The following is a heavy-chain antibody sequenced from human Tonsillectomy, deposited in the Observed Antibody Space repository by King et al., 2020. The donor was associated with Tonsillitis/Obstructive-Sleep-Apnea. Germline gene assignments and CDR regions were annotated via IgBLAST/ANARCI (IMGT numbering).Heavy chain of an antibody. CDR1: GGSISSTNW. CDR2: IFHSGSA. CDR3: ARGRVAGDRDADY. Sequence: QLQESGPGLVKPSGTLSLTCAVSGGSISSTNWWSWVRQPPGKGLAWIGEIFHSGSANYNPSLKSRVTISVDKSKNQFSLRLTSMTAADTAVYYCARGRVAGDRDADYWGQGTLVIVSS. D-gene: IGHD2-15*01. V-gene: IGHV4-4*02. J-gene: IGHJ4*02.